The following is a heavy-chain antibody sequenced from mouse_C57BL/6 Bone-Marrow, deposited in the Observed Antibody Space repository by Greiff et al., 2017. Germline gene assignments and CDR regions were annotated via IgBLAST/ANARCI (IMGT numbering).Heavy chain of an antibody. CDR1: GFNIKNTY. V-gene: IGHV14-3*01. CDR2: IDPANGNT. D-gene: IGHD2-2*01. J-gene: IGHJ4*01. CDR3: ARWGVTTRGYAMDD. Sequence: VQLKESVAELVRPGASVKLSCTASGFNIKNTYMHWVKQRPEQGLEWIGRIDPANGNTKYAPKFKGTATITADTSSNTAYLQLSSLTSEDTAIYYCARWGVTTRGYAMDDWGQGTTVTVSS.